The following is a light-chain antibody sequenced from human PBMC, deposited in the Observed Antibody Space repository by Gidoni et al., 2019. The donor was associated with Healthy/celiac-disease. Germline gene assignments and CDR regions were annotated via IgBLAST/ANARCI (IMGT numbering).Light chain of an antibody. Sequence: EIKMTTSPSSLSASVGDRVTITCQASQDISNYLTWYQQKPGKAPKLLIYDASNLETGVPPRFSGSGSGTDFTFTISSLQPEDIATYYCQQYDNLPITFGQGTRLEIK. CDR1: QDISNY. CDR3: QQYDNLPIT. V-gene: IGKV1-33*01. J-gene: IGKJ5*01. CDR2: DAS.